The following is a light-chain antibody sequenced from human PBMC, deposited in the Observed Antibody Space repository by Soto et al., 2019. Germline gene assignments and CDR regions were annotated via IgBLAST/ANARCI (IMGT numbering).Light chain of an antibody. CDR2: SNN. V-gene: IGLV1-47*02. CDR1: SANIGTNF. J-gene: IGLJ1*01. Sequence: QSVLTQPPSASGTPGQRGTISCSGRSANIGTNFVCWYQQLPGTAPKLLIYSNNQRPSGLPDRFSGSTSGTSASLAISGLRSEDEANYYCVAWDDSQSGLVFGTGTKVTVL. CDR3: VAWDDSQSGLV.